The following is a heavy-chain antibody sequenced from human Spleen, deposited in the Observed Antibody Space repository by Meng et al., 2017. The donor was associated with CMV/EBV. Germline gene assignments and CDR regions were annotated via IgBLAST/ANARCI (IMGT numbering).Heavy chain of an antibody. Sequence: FSLSTSGVGVGCIRQPPGKALEWLALIYWDDDKRYSPSLKSRLTITKDTSKNHVVLTMTNMDPVDTATYYCAHRQALIAAAGTGFDYWGQGTLVTVSS. V-gene: IGHV2-5*02. CDR3: AHRQALIAAAGTGFDY. D-gene: IGHD6-13*01. CDR2: IYWDDDK. J-gene: IGHJ4*02. CDR1: FSLSTSGVG.